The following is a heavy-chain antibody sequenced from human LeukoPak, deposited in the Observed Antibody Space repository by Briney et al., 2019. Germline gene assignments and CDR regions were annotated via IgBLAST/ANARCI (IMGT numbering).Heavy chain of an antibody. CDR1: GYTFTSYG. D-gene: IGHD5-12*01. Sequence: SVKVSCKASGYTFTSYGISWVRQAPGQGLEWMGGIIPIFGTANYAQKFQGRVTITADESTRTAYMELSSLRSEDTAVYYCARVGDIVATIKGNYYFDYWGQGTLVTVSS. CDR2: IIPIFGTA. CDR3: ARVGDIVATIKGNYYFDY. J-gene: IGHJ4*02. V-gene: IGHV1-69*13.